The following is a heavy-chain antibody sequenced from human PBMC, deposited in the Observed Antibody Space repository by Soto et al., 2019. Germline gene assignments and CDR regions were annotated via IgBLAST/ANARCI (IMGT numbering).Heavy chain of an antibody. CDR1: GFTFDSYA. CDR2: ISRSGDST. V-gene: IGHV3-23*01. CDR3: AKLGPNSGWFDTFDF. D-gene: IGHD6-19*01. J-gene: IGHJ4*02. Sequence: GGSLRLSCAASGFTFDSYAMSWVRQAPGKGLEWVSIISRSGDSTYYPDSLKGRFTISRDSAKHTVYLQMNSLRAEATAIYFCAKLGPNSGWFDTFDFWGQGTPVTVSS.